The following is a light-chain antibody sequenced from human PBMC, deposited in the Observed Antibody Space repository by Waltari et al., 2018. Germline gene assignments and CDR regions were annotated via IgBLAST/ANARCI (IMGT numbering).Light chain of an antibody. V-gene: IGLV2-23*03. CDR2: ECY. CDR3: CSYAGSSTFT. J-gene: IGLJ2*01. Sequence: NQQRPGKAPKLRIYECYKLPSGVSNRFSGSKSGNTASLTISGLQAEDEADYYCCSYAGSSTFTFGGGTKLTVL.